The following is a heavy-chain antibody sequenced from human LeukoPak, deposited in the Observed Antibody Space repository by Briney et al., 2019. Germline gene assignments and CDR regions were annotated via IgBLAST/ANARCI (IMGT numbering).Heavy chain of an antibody. CDR2: TIPIFGTA. Sequence: SVKVSCKASGGTFSSYAISWVRQAPGQGLEWMGGTIPIFGTASYAQKFQGRATITTDESTSTAYMELNSLRSEDTAVYYCARDHCSSTSCQNWFDPWGQGTLVTVSS. CDR3: ARDHCSSTSCQNWFDP. D-gene: IGHD2-2*01. J-gene: IGHJ5*02. CDR1: GGTFSSYA. V-gene: IGHV1-69*05.